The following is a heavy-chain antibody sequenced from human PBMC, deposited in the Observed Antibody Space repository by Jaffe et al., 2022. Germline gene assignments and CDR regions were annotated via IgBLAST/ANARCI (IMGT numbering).Heavy chain of an antibody. D-gene: IGHD5-12*01. CDR2: ISSSSSTI. J-gene: IGHJ4*02. CDR3: ARDWNSGYAAH. Sequence: EVQLVESGGGLVQPGGSLRLSCAASGFTFSSYSMNWVRQAPGKGLEWVSYISSSSSTIYYADSVKGRFTISRDNAKNSLYLQMNSLRAEDTAVYYCARDWNSGYAAHWGQGTLVTVSS. CDR1: GFTFSSYS. V-gene: IGHV3-48*01.